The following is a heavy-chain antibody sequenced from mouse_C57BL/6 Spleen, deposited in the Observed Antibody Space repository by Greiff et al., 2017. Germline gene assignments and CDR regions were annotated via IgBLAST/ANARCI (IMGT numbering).Heavy chain of an antibody. D-gene: IGHD2-3*01. Sequence: QVQLQQPGAELVMPGASVKLSCKASGYTFTSYWMHWVKQRPGQGLEWIGEIDPAASYTNYNQKFKGKSTLTVDKSSSTAYMQLSSLTSEDSAVYYCARSCGDGWYFDVWGTGTTVTVSS. CDR2: IDPAASYT. V-gene: IGHV1-69*01. CDR1: GYTFTSYW. J-gene: IGHJ1*03. CDR3: ARSCGDGWYFDV.